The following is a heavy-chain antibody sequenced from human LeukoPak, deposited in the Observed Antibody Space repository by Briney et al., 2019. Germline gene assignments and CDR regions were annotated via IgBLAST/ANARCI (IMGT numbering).Heavy chain of an antibody. CDR1: GFPFRSYA. CDR3: ASSGEDYDSSGYYSPYYYYYYMDV. D-gene: IGHD3-22*01. Sequence: GGSLRLSCAASGFPFRSYAMHWVRQAPGKGLEWVSSISSSSSYISYADSVKGRFTISRDNTKNSLYLQMNSLRAEDTALYYCASSGEDYDSSGYYSPYYYYYYMDVWGKGTTVTVSS. CDR2: ISSSSSYI. V-gene: IGHV3-21*01. J-gene: IGHJ6*03.